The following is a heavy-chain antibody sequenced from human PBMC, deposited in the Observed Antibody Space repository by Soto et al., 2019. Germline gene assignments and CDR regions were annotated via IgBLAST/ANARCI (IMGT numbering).Heavy chain of an antibody. Sequence: PGESLKISCEAFGYTFTSYWIGWVRQMPGKGLEWMGIIYPGDSDTRYSPSFEGQVTVSADKSINTAYLQWRSLRASDTAIYYCARPDLGKGNVFDVWGQGTIVTVSS. J-gene: IGHJ3*01. D-gene: IGHD7-27*01. CDR1: GYTFTSYW. V-gene: IGHV5-51*01. CDR3: ARPDLGKGNVFDV. CDR2: IYPGDSDT.